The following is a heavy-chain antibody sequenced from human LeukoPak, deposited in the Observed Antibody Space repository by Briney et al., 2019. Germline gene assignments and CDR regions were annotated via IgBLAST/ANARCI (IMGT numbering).Heavy chain of an antibody. CDR2: ISDSGGST. D-gene: IGHD2/OR15-2a*01. CDR3: AKEVVTTRYNFDY. CDR1: GFTFTSYA. Sequence: PGGSLRLSCSASGFTFTSYAMSWVRQGPGKGLEWVSVISDSGGSTYYADSVKGRFTISRDNSKNTLYLQMNSVRAEDTGVYYCAKEVVTTRYNFDYWGQGTLVTVSS. V-gene: IGHV3-23*01. J-gene: IGHJ4*02.